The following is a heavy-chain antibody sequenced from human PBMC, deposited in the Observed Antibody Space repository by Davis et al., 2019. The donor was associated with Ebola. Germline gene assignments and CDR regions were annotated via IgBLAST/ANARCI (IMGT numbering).Heavy chain of an antibody. Sequence: AASVKVSCKASGYSFSSYGFSWVRQAPGQGLEWMGWINTNTGNPMYAQAFTGRFLFSLDTSINTPYLQISSLKAEDTAVYYCARSTMTQDAFDIWGQGTMVTVSS. CDR2: INTNTGNP. V-gene: IGHV7-4-1*02. D-gene: IGHD3-22*01. J-gene: IGHJ3*02. CDR3: ARSTMTQDAFDI. CDR1: GYSFSSYG.